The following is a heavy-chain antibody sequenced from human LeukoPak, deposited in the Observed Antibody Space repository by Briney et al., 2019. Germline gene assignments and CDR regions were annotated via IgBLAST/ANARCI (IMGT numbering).Heavy chain of an antibody. CDR2: MYYSGST. CDR1: GGSISSSSYY. V-gene: IGHV4-39*07. D-gene: IGHD5-24*01. CDR3: ARDSNRDGYNNRGLDY. Sequence: SETLSLTCTVSGGSISSSSYYWGWIRQPPGKGLEWIGSMYYSGSTYYNPSLKSRVTISVDTSKNQFSLKLSSVAPEDTAVYYCARDSNRDGYNNRGLDYWGQGTLVTVSS. J-gene: IGHJ4*02.